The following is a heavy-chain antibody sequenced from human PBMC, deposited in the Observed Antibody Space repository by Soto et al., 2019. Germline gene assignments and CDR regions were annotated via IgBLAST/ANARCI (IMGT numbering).Heavy chain of an antibody. Sequence: PGGSLRLSCAASGFTFSSYSMNWVRQAPGKGLEWVSSISSSSSYIYYADSVKGRFTISRDNAKNSLYLQMNSLRAEDTAVYYCARVSAVIGYCSGGSCYSGAFDIWGQGTMVTVSS. CDR3: ARVSAVIGYCSGGSCYSGAFDI. D-gene: IGHD2-15*01. CDR2: ISSSSSYI. J-gene: IGHJ3*02. CDR1: GFTFSSYS. V-gene: IGHV3-21*01.